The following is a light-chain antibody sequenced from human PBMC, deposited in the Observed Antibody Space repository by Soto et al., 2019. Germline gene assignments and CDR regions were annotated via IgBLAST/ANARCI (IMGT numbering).Light chain of an antibody. V-gene: IGKV3-11*01. CDR1: EAVDIY. Sequence: EVVLTQSPATLSLSPGGRATLSCRASEAVDIYLAWYQQRPGQAPRLLIYDTSKRATGIPARFTGTGSGTDFTLTSSSLEPEDFAVYYCQQYGSSPPTFGQGTKVEIK. J-gene: IGKJ1*01. CDR3: QQYGSSPPT. CDR2: DTS.